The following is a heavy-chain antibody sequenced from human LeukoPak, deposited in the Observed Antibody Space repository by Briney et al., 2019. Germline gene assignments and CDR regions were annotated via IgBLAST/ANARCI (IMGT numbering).Heavy chain of an antibody. CDR2: INHSGST. D-gene: IGHD3-16*01. Sequence: SETLTLTCAVSGGSFSGYYWSWIRQPPGKGLEWIGEINHSGSTNYNPPLKSRVTISVDTSKNQFSLKLSSVTAADTAVYYCARDRLGLPVDYWGRGTLVTVSS. CDR3: ARDRLGLPVDY. CDR1: GGSFSGYY. V-gene: IGHV4-34*01. J-gene: IGHJ4*02.